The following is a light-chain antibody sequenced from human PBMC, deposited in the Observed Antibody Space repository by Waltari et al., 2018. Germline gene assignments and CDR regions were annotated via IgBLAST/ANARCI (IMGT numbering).Light chain of an antibody. CDR2: EVS. CDR1: SSDVGSYNL. CDR3: CSYAGSSTLV. V-gene: IGLV2-23*02. J-gene: IGLJ2*01. Sequence: QSALTQPASVSGSPGQSITISCTGPSSDVGSYNLVSWYQQHPGKAPTLMIYEVSKRPSGVSNRFSGSKSGNTASLTISGLQAEDEADYYCCSYAGSSTLVFGGGTKLTVL.